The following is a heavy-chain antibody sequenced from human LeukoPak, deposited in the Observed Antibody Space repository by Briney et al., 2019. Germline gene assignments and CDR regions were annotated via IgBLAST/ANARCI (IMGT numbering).Heavy chain of an antibody. Sequence: ASVKVSCKASGYTFTSYGISWVRQAPGQGLEWMGGISPIFGTANYAQKFQGRVTITADESTSTAYMELSSLRSEDTAVYYCASSYSSGRTREGAFDIWGQGTMVTVSS. CDR2: ISPIFGTA. J-gene: IGHJ3*02. D-gene: IGHD6-19*01. V-gene: IGHV1-69*13. CDR1: GYTFTSYG. CDR3: ASSYSSGRTREGAFDI.